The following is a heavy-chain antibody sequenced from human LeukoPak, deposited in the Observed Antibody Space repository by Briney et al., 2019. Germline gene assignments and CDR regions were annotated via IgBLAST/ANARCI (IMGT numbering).Heavy chain of an antibody. CDR1: GGSISSYY. CDR2: IYNSGST. V-gene: IGHV4-59*12. CDR3: ASVDTAMVYFDY. J-gene: IGHJ4*02. Sequence: SESLSLTCTVSGGSISSYYWRWIRQPPGKGREGVGYIYNSGSTNYNPSLKSRVTISVNTSKNQFSLKLNSVTDADTAVYYCASVDTAMVYFDYWGQGTLVSVSS. D-gene: IGHD5-18*01.